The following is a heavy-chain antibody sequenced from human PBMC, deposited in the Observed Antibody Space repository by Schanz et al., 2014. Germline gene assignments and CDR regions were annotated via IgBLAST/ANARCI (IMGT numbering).Heavy chain of an antibody. D-gene: IGHD1-1*01. CDR1: GGSISSYY. V-gene: IGHV4-4*07. Sequence: QVQLRESGPGLVKPSKTLSLTCTASGGSISSYYWSWIRQPAGKGLEWIGRIFTSGSTDYNPSLKGRVPMSVDTSKTQFSLKLGSVPAADTAVYYCARDLEGFDYWGQGTLVTVSS. CDR2: IFTSGST. J-gene: IGHJ4*02. CDR3: ARDLEGFDY.